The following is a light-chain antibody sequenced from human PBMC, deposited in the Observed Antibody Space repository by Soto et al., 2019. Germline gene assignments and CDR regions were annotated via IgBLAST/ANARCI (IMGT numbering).Light chain of an antibody. CDR3: QQYDSSPRT. CDR2: LGS. V-gene: IGKV3-20*01. CDR1: QSVNNKY. Sequence: EIVLTQTPGTLSLSPGDRATLSCRASQSVNNKYLAWYQQNPGQAPRLLIYLGSTRASGIPDRFSGSGSGTDFTLTIRRLEPEDFAVYYCQQYDSSPRTFGQGNKVDFK. J-gene: IGKJ1*01.